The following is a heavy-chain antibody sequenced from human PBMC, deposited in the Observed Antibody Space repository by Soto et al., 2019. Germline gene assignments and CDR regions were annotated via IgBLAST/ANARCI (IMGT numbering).Heavy chain of an antibody. CDR2: IYPGDSDT. CDR3: ARQRNAYYGMDV. Sequence: GESLKISCKASGYNFTNYWIVWVRQTPGKGLEWMGIIYPGDSDTRYSPSLQGQVTISADKSISTAYLQWDTLKASDSAIYYCARQRNAYYGMDVWGQGTRVTVSS. CDR1: GYNFTNYW. V-gene: IGHV5-51*01. J-gene: IGHJ6*02.